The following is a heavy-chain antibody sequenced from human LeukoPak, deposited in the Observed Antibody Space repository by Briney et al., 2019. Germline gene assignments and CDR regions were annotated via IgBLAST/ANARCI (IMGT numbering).Heavy chain of an antibody. D-gene: IGHD2-21*02. CDR2: ISNDGNRK. CDR3: VRDRDWSFDY. V-gene: IGHV3-30*03. J-gene: IGHJ4*02. Sequence: GRSLRLSCVASGFTFSGHGMHWVRQAPGKGLEWQAFISNDGNRKYYADSLKGRFIISRDNSENTVSPQMSSLRTEDTAVYHCVRDRDWSFDYWGQGILVTVSS. CDR1: GFTFSGHG.